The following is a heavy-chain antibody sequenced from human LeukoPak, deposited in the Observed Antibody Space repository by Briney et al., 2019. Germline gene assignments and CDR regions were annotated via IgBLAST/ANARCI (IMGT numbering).Heavy chain of an antibody. D-gene: IGHD3-3*01. CDR3: ARGAYYDFWSGSYFDY. CDR1: GGSTSSYY. CDR2: IYTSGST. Sequence: PSETLSLTCTVSGGSTSSYYWSWIRQPAGKGLECIGRIYTSGSTNYNPSLQSRVTISVDTSKNQFSLKLSSVTAADTAVYYCARGAYYDFWSGSYFDYWGQGTLVTVSS. J-gene: IGHJ4*02. V-gene: IGHV4-4*07.